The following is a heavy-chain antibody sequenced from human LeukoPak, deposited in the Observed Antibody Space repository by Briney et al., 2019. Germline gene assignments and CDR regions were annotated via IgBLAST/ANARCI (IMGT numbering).Heavy chain of an antibody. Sequence: GGSLSLSCASSVFTFSCSAWHWVRQASGKGLEGIGRIRRRTHDYATAYPESVIGRFTISRDDLKNTAYLQMNSLKTEDTAVYYCTRLTIDYGDYMDGFDIWGQGTMVTVSS. CDR1: VFTFSCSA. V-gene: IGHV3-73*01. CDR3: TRLTIDYGDYMDGFDI. D-gene: IGHD4-17*01. CDR2: IRRRTHDYAT. J-gene: IGHJ3*02.